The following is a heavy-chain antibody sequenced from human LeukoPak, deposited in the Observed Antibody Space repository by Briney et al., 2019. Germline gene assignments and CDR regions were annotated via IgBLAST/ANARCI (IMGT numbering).Heavy chain of an antibody. V-gene: IGHV3-21*04. D-gene: IGHD3-16*01. J-gene: IGHJ4*02. CDR3: ASGGAYFDY. CDR1: GFTFSTYS. CDR2: ISSSSSYI. Sequence: KTGGSLRLSYAASGFTFSTYSMNWVRQAPGKGLEWVSSISSSSSYIYYADSVKGRFSVSRANAKNPLYLQMNSLRAEATAIYYCASGGAYFDYWGQGTLVTVSS.